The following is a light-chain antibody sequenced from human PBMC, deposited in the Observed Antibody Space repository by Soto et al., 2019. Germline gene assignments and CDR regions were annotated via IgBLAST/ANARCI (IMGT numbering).Light chain of an antibody. CDR3: QQYDDNSPT. CDR1: QSISTS. J-gene: IGKJ3*01. V-gene: IGKV1-5*01. CDR2: GAS. Sequence: DIPMTQSPSTLSASVGDRVTITCRASQSISTSLAWYQQKPGKAPKLLISGASSLQSGVPSRFSGRGSGTEFILTIASLQPDDLATYFCQQYDDNSPTFGPGTKVD.